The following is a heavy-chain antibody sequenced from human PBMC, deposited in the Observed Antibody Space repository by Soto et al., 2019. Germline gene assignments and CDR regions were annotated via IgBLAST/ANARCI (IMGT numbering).Heavy chain of an antibody. Sequence: QITLKESGPTLVKPTQTLTLTCTFSGFSLSSSGVGVAWIRQPPGKALEWLALIYWDDDKRYSPSLKSRLSITKDTSKNPVVLTMSNMDPVDTGTYYCAHDSSGWYGMDVWGQGTTVTVSS. V-gene: IGHV2-5*02. D-gene: IGHD6-19*01. CDR3: AHDSSGWYGMDV. J-gene: IGHJ6*02. CDR2: IYWDDDK. CDR1: GFSLSSSGVG.